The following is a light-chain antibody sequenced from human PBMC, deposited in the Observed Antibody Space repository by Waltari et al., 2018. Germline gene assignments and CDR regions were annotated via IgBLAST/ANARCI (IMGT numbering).Light chain of an antibody. CDR1: TADIGSNT. V-gene: IGLV1-44*01. CDR2: IDN. Sequence: QSVFIQPPSVSVTPGQRFTIPCSVGTADIGSNTVNWYLQLPGTAPKLLIYIDNERPAGVPARFSGSKSGTSASLTISGLQSEDEADYYCSSWHDRLNGWIFGGGTKLIV. J-gene: IGLJ2*01. CDR3: SSWHDRLNGWI.